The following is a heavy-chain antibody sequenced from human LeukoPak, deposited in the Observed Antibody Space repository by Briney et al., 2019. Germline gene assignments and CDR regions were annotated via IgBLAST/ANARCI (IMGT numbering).Heavy chain of an antibody. CDR3: AERGVGPTTDAFDI. V-gene: IGHV4-39*07. Sequence: SETLSLTCSVSGGSVSSSNFYWGWVRQAPGKGLEWIGSFYFSGSSFHNPSLKSRVLMSGDKSKNHLSLKLRSVTAADTAVYYCAERGVGPTTDAFDIWGRGTMVTVSS. CDR1: GGSVSSSNFY. CDR2: FYFSGSS. J-gene: IGHJ3*02. D-gene: IGHD1-26*01.